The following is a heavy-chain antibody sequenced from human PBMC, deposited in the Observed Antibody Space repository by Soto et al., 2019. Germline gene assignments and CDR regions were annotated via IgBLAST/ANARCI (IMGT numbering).Heavy chain of an antibody. J-gene: IGHJ4*02. CDR1: ADTFTSYY. CDR3: ARESEDLTSNFDY. CDR2: INPNGGST. V-gene: IGHV1-46*01. Sequence: ASVKVSCKAPADTFTSYYIHWVRQAPGHGLEWMGIINPNGGSTRFAQTFQGRITMTTDTSTSTVYMEMNSLRAEDTAVYYCARESEDLTSNFDYWGQGTLVTVSS.